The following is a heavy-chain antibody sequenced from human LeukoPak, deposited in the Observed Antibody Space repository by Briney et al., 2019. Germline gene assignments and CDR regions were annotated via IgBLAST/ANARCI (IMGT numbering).Heavy chain of an antibody. CDR1: GFTFDDYG. D-gene: IGHD3-16*02. J-gene: IGHJ2*01. CDR3: ARGYDYVWGSYRSLGWYFDL. CDR2: INWNGGST. V-gene: IGHV3-20*04. Sequence: GGSLRLSCAASGFTFDDYGMSWVRQAPGKGLEWVSGINWNGGSTGYADSVKGRLTISRDNAKNSLYLQMNSLRAEDTALYYCARGYDYVWGSYRSLGWYFDLWGRGTLVTVSS.